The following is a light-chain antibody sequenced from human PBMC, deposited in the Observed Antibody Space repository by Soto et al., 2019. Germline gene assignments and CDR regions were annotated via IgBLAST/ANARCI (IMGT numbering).Light chain of an antibody. V-gene: IGKV3D-20*02. J-gene: IGKJ5*01. CDR2: DAS. Sequence: EIVLTQSPATLSLSPGERATLSCGASQSVSSNYLAEYQQKPGQAPRLLIYDASNRATGIPARFSGSGSGTDFTLTIRSLEPEDFAIYYCQQRANWPLTTFGHGTRLEIK. CDR3: QQRANWPLTT. CDR1: QSVSSNY.